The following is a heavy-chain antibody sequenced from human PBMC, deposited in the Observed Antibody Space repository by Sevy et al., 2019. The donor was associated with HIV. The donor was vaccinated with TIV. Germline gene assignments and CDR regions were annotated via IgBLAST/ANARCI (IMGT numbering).Heavy chain of an antibody. CDR2: IKGDGSDK. CDR3: AHETFGRFES. V-gene: IGHV3-7*01. CDR1: GFTFSANW. J-gene: IGHJ4*02. D-gene: IGHD3-16*01. Sequence: GESLKISCAASGFTFSANWMNWVRQAPGKGLEWVANIKGDGSDKHYVDSVEGRFTISRDNAKNFLYLQMNSLRVEDTAVYYCAHETFGRFESWGQGTLVTVSS.